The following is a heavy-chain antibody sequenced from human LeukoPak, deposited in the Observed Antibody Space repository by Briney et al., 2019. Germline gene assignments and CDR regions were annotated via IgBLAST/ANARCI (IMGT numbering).Heavy chain of an antibody. J-gene: IGHJ4*02. D-gene: IGHD3-22*01. CDR3: ARDRSGVQLLALYYDSSGYPVYSLNYFDY. CDR2: INPNSGGT. V-gene: IGHV1-2*02. CDR1: GYTFTGYY. Sequence: ASVKVSCKASGYTFTGYYMHWVRQAPGQGLEWMGWINPNSGGTNYAQKFQGRVTMTRDTSISTAYMELSRLRSDDTAVYYCARDRSGVQLLALYYDSSGYPVYSLNYFDYWGQGTLVTVSS.